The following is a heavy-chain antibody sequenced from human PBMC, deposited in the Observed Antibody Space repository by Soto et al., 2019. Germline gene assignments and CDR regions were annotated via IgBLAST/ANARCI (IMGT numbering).Heavy chain of an antibody. D-gene: IGHD2-8*01. Sequence: ASVKVSCKASGYSFTDYHIHWVRQAPGQGLEWLGRINPKSGGTSTAQKFQGWVTMTTDTSISTASMELTRLTSDDTAIYYCARGDSTDCSNGVCSFFYNLDMDVWGQGITVTVSS. CDR2: INPKSGGT. CDR3: ARGDSTDCSNGVCSFFYNLDMDV. V-gene: IGHV1-2*04. CDR1: GYSFTDYH. J-gene: IGHJ6*02.